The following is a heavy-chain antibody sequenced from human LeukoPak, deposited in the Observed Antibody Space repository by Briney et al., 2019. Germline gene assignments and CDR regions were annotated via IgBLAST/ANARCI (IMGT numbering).Heavy chain of an antibody. Sequence: ASVKVSCKASGYTFTGYYMHWVRQAPGQGLEWMGWINPNSGGTNYAQKFQGRVTMTRDTSISTAYMELGRLRSDDTAVYYCASLEYGSGSYYRDDAFDIWGQGTMVTVSS. J-gene: IGHJ3*02. CDR2: INPNSGGT. CDR3: ASLEYGSGSYYRDDAFDI. D-gene: IGHD3-10*01. V-gene: IGHV1-2*02. CDR1: GYTFTGYY.